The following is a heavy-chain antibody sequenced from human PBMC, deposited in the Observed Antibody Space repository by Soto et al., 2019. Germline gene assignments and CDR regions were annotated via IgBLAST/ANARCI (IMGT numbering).Heavy chain of an antibody. CDR1: GGSISSYY. V-gene: IGHV4-59*01. J-gene: IGHJ5*02. CDR2: IYYSGST. D-gene: IGHD4-17*01. Sequence: PSSTLYLTCTVSGGSISSYYWSWIRQPPGKGLEWIGYIYYSGSTNYNPSLKSRVTISVDTSKNQFSLKLSSVTAADPAVYYCAREREDYGAPNWFAPGGRETLVTFSS. CDR3: AREREDYGAPNWFAP.